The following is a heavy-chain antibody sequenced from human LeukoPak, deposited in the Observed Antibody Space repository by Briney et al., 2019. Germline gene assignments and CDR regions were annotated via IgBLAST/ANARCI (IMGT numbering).Heavy chain of an antibody. CDR2: ISSDGTGT. J-gene: IGHJ4*02. Sequence: YPGGSLRLSCAASGFTFSSYWMHWVRHAPGKGLVWVSGISSDGTGTTYTDSVKGQFTISRDNTKNTLYLQLNSLRAEDTVVYYCARDVGKKPDYWGQGTLVTVSS. D-gene: IGHD1-1*01. CDR3: ARDVGKKPDY. CDR1: GFTFSSYW. V-gene: IGHV3-74*01.